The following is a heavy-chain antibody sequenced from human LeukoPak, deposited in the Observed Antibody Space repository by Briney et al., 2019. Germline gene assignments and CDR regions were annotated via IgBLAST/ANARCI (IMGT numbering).Heavy chain of an antibody. V-gene: IGHV4-61*02. CDR2: IYTTGGT. Sequence: PSETLSLTCTVSGVSIAKTFYYWNWLRQPAGKGLEWIGRIYTTGGTDYNPSLKSRVTISLATPKNQFSLKMTSVTAADPAVYYCARRQDGHDYWGQGTLVTVPS. CDR1: GVSIAKTFYY. CDR3: ARRQDGHDY. J-gene: IGHJ4*02.